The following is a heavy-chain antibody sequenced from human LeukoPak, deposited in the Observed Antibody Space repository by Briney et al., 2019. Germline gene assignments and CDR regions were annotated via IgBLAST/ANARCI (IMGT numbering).Heavy chain of an antibody. CDR1: GDTFSNFG. Sequence: ASVKVSCKTSGDTFSNFGLSWVRQAPGQGLEWMGGIIPSFGTTNHAQKFQGRVTFTADESTRTVHMELSSLRSVDTAVYYCARDPSCSDISCYGLVYWGQGTLVTVSS. V-gene: IGHV1-69*13. CDR3: ARDPSCSDISCYGLVY. J-gene: IGHJ4*02. D-gene: IGHD2-2*01. CDR2: IIPSFGTT.